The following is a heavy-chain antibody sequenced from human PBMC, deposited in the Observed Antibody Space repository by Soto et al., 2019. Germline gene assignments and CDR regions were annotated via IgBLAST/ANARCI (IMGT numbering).Heavy chain of an antibody. CDR1: GGSISSYY. CDR2: IYYSGST. CDR3: ARDDPGYDFWSGPRKS. V-gene: IGHV4-59*01. D-gene: IGHD3-3*01. J-gene: IGHJ1*01. Sequence: SETLSLTCTVSGGSISSYYCSWIRQPPWKGLEWIGYIYYSGSTNYNPSLKSRVTISVDTSKNQFSLKLSSVTAADTAVYYCARDDPGYDFWSGPRKSWGRLTLITVCS.